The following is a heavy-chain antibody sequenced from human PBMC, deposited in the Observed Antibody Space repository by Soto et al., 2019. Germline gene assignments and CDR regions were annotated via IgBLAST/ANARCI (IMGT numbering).Heavy chain of an antibody. CDR3: ACSWPNRGYYYYGMDV. Sequence: SHTLSRTDAIPGDSVSSNSSAWNWIRQSPSRGLEWLGRTYYRSKWYNDYAVSVKSRITINPDTSKNQFSLQLNSVTPEDTAVYYCACSWPNRGYYYYGMDVWGQGTTVTVSS. D-gene: IGHD6-13*01. V-gene: IGHV6-1*01. CDR2: TYYRSKWYN. CDR1: GDSVSSNSSA. J-gene: IGHJ6*02.